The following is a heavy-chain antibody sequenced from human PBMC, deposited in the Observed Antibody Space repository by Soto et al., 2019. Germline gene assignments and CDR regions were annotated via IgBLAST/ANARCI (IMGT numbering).Heavy chain of an antibody. CDR1: AGLFSSFA. J-gene: IGHJ4*02. V-gene: IGHV1-69*01. D-gene: IGHD3-16*01. CDR3: ARGGGPYVWFNEF. CDR2: IIPVFGTT. Sequence: QEQLVQSGAEVKKPGSSLNVSCKDSAGLFSSFAISWVRQAPRQGLEWMGGIIPVFGTTNYERKYQGRVTITADESTNTAYMELSSLTSDDTAMYYCARGGGPYVWFNEFWGQGTQVTVSS.